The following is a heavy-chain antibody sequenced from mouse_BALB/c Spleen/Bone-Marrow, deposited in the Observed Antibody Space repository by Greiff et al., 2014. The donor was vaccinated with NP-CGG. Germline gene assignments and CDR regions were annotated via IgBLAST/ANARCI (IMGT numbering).Heavy chain of an antibody. CDR1: GYTFTDYN. J-gene: IGHJ2*01. V-gene: IGHV1S29*02. D-gene: IGHD4-1*01. Sequence: EVQLQQSGPELVKPGASVKISCKASGYTFTDYNMHWVKQSHGKSLEWIGYIYPHNVGTGYNQKFKSKATLTVDNSSSTAYMELRSLTSEDSAVYYCARLGRDYWGQGTTLTVSS. CDR2: IYPHNVGT. CDR3: ARLGRDY.